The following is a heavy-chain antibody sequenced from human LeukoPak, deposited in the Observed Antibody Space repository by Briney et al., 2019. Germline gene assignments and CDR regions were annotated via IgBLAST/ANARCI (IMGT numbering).Heavy chain of an antibody. CDR3: ARDQGSNYFDY. CDR1: GFTFSSYA. V-gene: IGHV3-30-3*01. CDR2: ISYDGSNK. D-gene: IGHD2-2*01. J-gene: IGHJ4*02. Sequence: PGRSLRLSCAASGFTFSSYAMHWVRQAPGKGLEWVAVISYDGSNKYYADSVKGRFTISRDNSKNTLYLQMNSLRAEDTAVYYCARDQGSNYFDYWGQGTLVTVSS.